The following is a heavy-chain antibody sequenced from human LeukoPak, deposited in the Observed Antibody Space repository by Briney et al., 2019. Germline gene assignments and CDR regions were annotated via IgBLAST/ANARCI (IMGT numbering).Heavy chain of an antibody. Sequence: ASVKVSCKASGYTFTGYGISWVRQAPGQGLEWMGWISAYNGNTNYAQKLQGRVTMTTDTSTSTAYMELRSLRSDDTAVYYCARDIDFWSGLTNFDYWGQGTLVTVSS. V-gene: IGHV1-18*01. D-gene: IGHD3-3*01. CDR3: ARDIDFWSGLTNFDY. CDR1: GYTFTGYG. J-gene: IGHJ4*02. CDR2: ISAYNGNT.